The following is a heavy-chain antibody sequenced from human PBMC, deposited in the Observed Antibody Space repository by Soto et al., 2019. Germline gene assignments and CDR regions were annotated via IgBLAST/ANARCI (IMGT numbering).Heavy chain of an antibody. Sequence: QVQLQESGPGLVKPSQTLSLTCTVSGGSINSGGYYWSWIRHHPGKGLEWIGYIYYSGSAYYNPSLKSRLTFSVDTSQIDFPPTWSSVTAACTAVCYWARVLLIGVAATSWSFDYWGQATLVTVPS. D-gene: IGHD6-19*01. V-gene: IGHV4-31*03. J-gene: IGHJ4*02. CDR2: IYYSGSA. CDR1: GGSINSGGYY. CDR3: ARVLLIGVAATSWSFDY.